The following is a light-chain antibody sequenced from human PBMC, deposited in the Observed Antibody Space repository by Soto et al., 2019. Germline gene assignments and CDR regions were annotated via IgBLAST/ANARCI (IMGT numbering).Light chain of an antibody. V-gene: IGKV3-20*01. CDR1: QTVRNNY. J-gene: IGKJ1*01. Sequence: EIVLTQSPATLSLSPGERATLSCRASQTVRNNYLAWYQQKPGQAPRLLIYDASSRATGIPDRFSGGGSGTDFTLTISRLEPEDFAVYYCQQFSSSPRTFGQGTKVDIK. CDR2: DAS. CDR3: QQFSSSPRT.